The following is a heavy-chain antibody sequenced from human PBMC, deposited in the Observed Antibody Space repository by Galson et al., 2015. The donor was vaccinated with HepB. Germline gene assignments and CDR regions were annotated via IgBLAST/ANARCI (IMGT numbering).Heavy chain of an antibody. CDR3: ARQKSFDSSGCCGMDV. V-gene: IGHV5-51*01. D-gene: IGHD3-22*01. Sequence: QSGAEVKKPGESLKISCKGSGYSFTDYWIGWVRQMPGKGLEWMGLISPADSDTRYSPSFQGQVTISADKSITTAYLQWISLKASDTAMYYCARQKSFDSSGCCGMDVWGQGTTVTVSS. CDR2: ISPADSDT. J-gene: IGHJ6*02. CDR1: GYSFTDYW.